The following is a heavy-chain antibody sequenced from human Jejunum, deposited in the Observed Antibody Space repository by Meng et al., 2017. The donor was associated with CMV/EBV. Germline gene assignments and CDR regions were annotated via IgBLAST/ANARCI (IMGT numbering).Heavy chain of an antibody. D-gene: IGHD4-11*01. CDR2: ISRSGTTT. V-gene: IGHV3-23*01. CDR1: GFTFNSHA. Sequence: VRVWVVLGGFVQPGGSLRLGCAASGFTFNSHAMTWVRQAPGKGLEWVSGISRSGTTTFYADSVKDRFTISRDNSRNTLCVQMNNLRAEDTAIYYCAKALPIFEQYNWYFDLWGRGTLVTVSS. CDR3: AKALPIFEQYNWYFDL. J-gene: IGHJ2*01.